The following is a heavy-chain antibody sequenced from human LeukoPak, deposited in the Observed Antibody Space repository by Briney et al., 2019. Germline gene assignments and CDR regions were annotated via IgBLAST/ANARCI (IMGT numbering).Heavy chain of an antibody. CDR2: INHSGST. Sequence: SETLSPTCAVYGGSLSGYYWSWIRQPPGKGLEWIGEINHSGSTNYNPSLKSRVTISVDTSKNQFSLKLSSVTAVDTAVYYCARGISDFDYWGQGTLVTVSS. V-gene: IGHV4-34*01. J-gene: IGHJ4*02. CDR3: ARGISDFDY. CDR1: GGSLSGYY.